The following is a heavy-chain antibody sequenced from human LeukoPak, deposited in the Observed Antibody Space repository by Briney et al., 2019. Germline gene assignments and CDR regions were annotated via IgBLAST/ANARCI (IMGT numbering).Heavy chain of an antibody. CDR3: ARHKVGATLVSWFDP. V-gene: IGHV4-61*02. D-gene: IGHD1-26*01. CDR1: GGSISSGNYY. CDR2: IYSSGST. Sequence: SETLSLTCTVSGGSISSGNYYWSWIRQPAGKGLEWIGRIYSSGSTYYNPSLKSRVTISVDTSKNQFSLKPSSVTAADTAVYYCARHKVGATLVSWFDPWGQGTLVTVSS. J-gene: IGHJ5*02.